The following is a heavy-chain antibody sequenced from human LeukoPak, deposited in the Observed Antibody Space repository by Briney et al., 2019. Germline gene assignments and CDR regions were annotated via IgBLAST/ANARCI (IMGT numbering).Heavy chain of an antibody. CDR3: ARDGKTTVTHDY. J-gene: IGHJ4*02. CDR2: ISSSSSYI. V-gene: IGHV3-21*01. CDR1: GFTFSSYS. D-gene: IGHD4-17*01. Sequence: GGSLRLSCAASGFTFSSYSMNWVRQAPGKGLEWVSSISSSSSYIYYADSVKGRFTISRDNAKNSLYLQMNSLRAEDTAVYYCARDGKTTVTHDYWGQGTLVTVSS.